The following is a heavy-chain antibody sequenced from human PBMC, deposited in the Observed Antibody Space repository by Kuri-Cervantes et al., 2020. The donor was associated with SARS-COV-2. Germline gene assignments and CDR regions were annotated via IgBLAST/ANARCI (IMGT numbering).Heavy chain of an antibody. D-gene: IGHD3-22*01. CDR3: ARDPAYYDSSGYYYGAFDI. CDR1: GGSFSGYY. J-gene: IGHJ3*02. V-gene: IGHV4-34*01. Sequence: ESLKISCAVYGGSFSGYYWSWIRQPPGKGLEWIGEINHSGSTNYNPSLKSRVTISADTSKNQFSLKLSSVTAADTAAYYCARDPAYYDSSGYYYGAFDIWGQGTMVTVSS. CDR2: INHSGST.